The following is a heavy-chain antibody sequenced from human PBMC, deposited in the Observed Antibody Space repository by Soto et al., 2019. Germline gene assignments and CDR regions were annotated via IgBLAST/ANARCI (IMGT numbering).Heavy chain of an antibody. D-gene: IGHD4-17*01. CDR1: GGSISSYY. CDR2: IYYSGST. CDR3: ARDLSYGNWFDP. Sequence: SETLCLTCTVSGGSISSYYWRWILQPPGKGLEWIGYIYYSGSTNYNPSLKSRVTISVDTSKNQFSLKLSSVTAADTAVYYCARDLSYGNWFDPWGQGTLVTVSS. J-gene: IGHJ5*02. V-gene: IGHV4-59*01.